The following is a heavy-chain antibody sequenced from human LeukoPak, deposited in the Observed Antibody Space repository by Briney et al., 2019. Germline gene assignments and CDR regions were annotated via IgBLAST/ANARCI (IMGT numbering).Heavy chain of an antibody. J-gene: IGHJ4*02. CDR3: AKSIVYDILTGPLDY. D-gene: IGHD3-9*01. CDR2: ISWNSGSI. V-gene: IGHV3-9*01. CDR1: GFTFDDYA. Sequence: GGSLRLSCAASGFTFDDYAMHWVRQAPGKGLEWVSGISWNSGSIGYADSVKGRFTISRDNAKNSLYLQMNSLRAEDTALYYCAKSIVYDILTGPLDYWGQGTLVTVSS.